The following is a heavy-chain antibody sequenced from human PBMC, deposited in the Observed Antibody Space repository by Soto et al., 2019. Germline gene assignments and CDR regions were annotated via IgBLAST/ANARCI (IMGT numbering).Heavy chain of an antibody. V-gene: IGHV4-34*01. D-gene: IGHD2-15*01. CDR1: GGSFSGYY. J-gene: IGHJ3*02. CDR3: ARVPYCSGGGCINDAFDI. CDR2: INHSGST. Sequence: SETLSLTCAVYGGSFSGYYWSWIRQPPGKGLEWIGEINHSGSTNYNPSLKSRVTISVDTSKNQFSLKLSSVTAADTAVYYCARVPYCSGGGCINDAFDIWGQGTMVTVSS.